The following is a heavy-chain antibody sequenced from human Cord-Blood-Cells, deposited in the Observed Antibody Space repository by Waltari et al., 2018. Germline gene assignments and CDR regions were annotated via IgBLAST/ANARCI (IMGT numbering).Heavy chain of an antibody. Sequence: QATLKESGPVLVKPTETLPLTCTVSAVSRSTARLGESWLRQPPGKALELLAHIFSNDEKSYSTTPKSRLTISKDTSKTQVVLTMTNLDPVDTATYYCARTRMRDWYFDLWGRGTLVTVSS. CDR3: ARTRMRDWYFDL. V-gene: IGHV2-26*01. CDR1: AVSRSTARLG. D-gene: IGHD2-15*01. J-gene: IGHJ2*01. CDR2: IFSNDEK.